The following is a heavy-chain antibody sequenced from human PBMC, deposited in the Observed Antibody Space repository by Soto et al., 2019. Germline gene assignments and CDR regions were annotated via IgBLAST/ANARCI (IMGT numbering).Heavy chain of an antibody. Sequence: GASVKVSCKASGYTFTSYGISWVRQAPGQGLEWMGWISAYNGNTNYAQKLQGRVTMTTDTSTSTAYMELRSLRSDDTAVYYCARVIYYDSSGYYWPESLDYWGQETLVTVSS. CDR2: ISAYNGNT. CDR3: ARVIYYDSSGYYWPESLDY. D-gene: IGHD3-22*01. J-gene: IGHJ4*02. CDR1: GYTFTSYG. V-gene: IGHV1-18*04.